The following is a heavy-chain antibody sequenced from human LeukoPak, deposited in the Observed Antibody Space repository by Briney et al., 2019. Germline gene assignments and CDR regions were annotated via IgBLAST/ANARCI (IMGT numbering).Heavy chain of an antibody. CDR1: GYSFSNYD. J-gene: IGHJ3*02. V-gene: IGHV1-8*03. CDR3: ARGTPQGGLDI. Sequence: ASVKVSCKASGYSFSNYDINWVRQATGQGLEWMGWMNPNSGNTGYAQNFQGRVTITTNTPISTAYLELSSLRSEDTAVFHCARGTPQGGLDIWGQGTMVTVSS. CDR2: MNPNSGNT. D-gene: IGHD1-26*01.